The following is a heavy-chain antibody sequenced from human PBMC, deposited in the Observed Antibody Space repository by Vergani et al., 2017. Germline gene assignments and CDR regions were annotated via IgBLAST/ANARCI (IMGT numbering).Heavy chain of an antibody. CDR2: IYTSGST. J-gene: IGHJ4*02. V-gene: IGHV4-61*02. CDR3: GMTLGGGGGYYFDY. CDR1: GGSISSGSYY. D-gene: IGHD3-16*01. Sequence: QVQLQESGPGLVKPSQTLSLTCTVSGGSISSGSYYWSWIRQPAGKGLEWIGRIYTSGSTNYNPSLKSRVTISVDTSKNQFSLKRSSVTAADTAVYYWGMTLGGGGGYYFDYWGQGTLVTVSS.